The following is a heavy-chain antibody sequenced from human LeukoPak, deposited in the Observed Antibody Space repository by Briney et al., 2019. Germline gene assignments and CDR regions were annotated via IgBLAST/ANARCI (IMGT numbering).Heavy chain of an antibody. J-gene: IGHJ6*02. D-gene: IGHD5-18*01. CDR3: TRGPIQLWLYHGMDV. V-gene: IGHV3-49*04. Sequence: GGSLRLSCTVSGFTFGDHAMSWVRQAPGKGLEWVGFVRSKTYGGTTEYAASVKGRFIISRDDSTSIAYLQMNSLKTEDTAVYYCTRGPIQLWLYHGMDVWGQGTTVTVSS. CDR2: VRSKTYGGTT. CDR1: GFTFGDHA.